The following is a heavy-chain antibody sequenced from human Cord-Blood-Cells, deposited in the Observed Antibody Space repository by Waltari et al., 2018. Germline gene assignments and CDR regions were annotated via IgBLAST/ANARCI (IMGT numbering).Heavy chain of an antibody. CDR3: ARGGFDY. CDR2: IYYSGST. J-gene: IGHJ4*02. CDR1: GGSISSYY. V-gene: IGHV4-59*01. Sequence: QVQLQESGPGLVKPSETLSLTCTVPGGSISSYYWSWIRQPPGKGLEWIGYIYYSGSTNYNPSLKSRVTISVDTSKNQFSLKLSSVTAADTAVYYCARGGFDYWGQGTLVTVSS.